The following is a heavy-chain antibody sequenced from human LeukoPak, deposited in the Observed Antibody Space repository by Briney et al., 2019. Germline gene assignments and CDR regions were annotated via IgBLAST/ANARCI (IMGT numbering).Heavy chain of an antibody. CDR3: ARSHGDSDYYDY. D-gene: IGHD4-17*01. V-gene: IGHV3-48*04. Sequence: GGSLRLSCAASRFAFSSYNMNWVRQAPGKGLEWISHISASSGTIYYADSVKGRFTISRDNAKNSLNLQMNSLRAEDTAVYYCARSHGDSDYYDYWGQGTLVTVSS. CDR1: RFAFSSYN. CDR2: ISASSGTI. J-gene: IGHJ4*02.